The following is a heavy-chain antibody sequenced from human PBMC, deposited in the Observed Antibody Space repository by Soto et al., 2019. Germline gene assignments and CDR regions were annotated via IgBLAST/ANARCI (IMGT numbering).Heavy chain of an antibody. D-gene: IGHD3-3*01. V-gene: IGHV3-64*01. CDR2: ISSNGGST. Sequence: PGGSLRLSCAASGFTFSSYAMHWVRQAPGKGLEYVSAISSNGGSTYYANSVKGRFTISRDNSKNTLYLQMGSLRAEDMAVYYCARDLSQYDFWSGNPGYWGQGTLVTVSS. CDR3: ARDLSQYDFWSGNPGY. CDR1: GFTFSSYA. J-gene: IGHJ4*02.